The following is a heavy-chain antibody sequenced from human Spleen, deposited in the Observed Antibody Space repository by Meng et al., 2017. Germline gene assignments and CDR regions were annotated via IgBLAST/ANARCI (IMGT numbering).Heavy chain of an antibody. CDR2: ISAYNGNT. CDR3: VTYTSGLLDY. CDR1: GYTFTGYY. V-gene: IGHV1-18*04. Sequence: ASVKVSCKASGYTFTGYYMHWVRQAPGQGLEWMGWISAYNGNTNYAQKLQDRVTMTTDTSTSTAYMELRSLRSDDTAVYYCVTYTSGLLDYWGQGTLVTVSS. J-gene: IGHJ4*02. D-gene: IGHD6-19*01.